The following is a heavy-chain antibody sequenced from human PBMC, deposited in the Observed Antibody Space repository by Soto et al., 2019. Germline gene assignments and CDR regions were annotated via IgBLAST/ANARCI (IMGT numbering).Heavy chain of an antibody. Sequence: QVHLVQSGAEVKKPGASVKVSCKGSGYGFTTYGITWVRQAPGQGLEWMAWISAHNGNTNYAQKLQGRVTVTTDTSTNTAYMELRRLRSDATAVYYCARGRYGDYWGQGALVTVSS. J-gene: IGHJ4*02. CDR3: ARGRYGDY. V-gene: IGHV1-18*01. CDR1: GYGFTTYG. CDR2: ISAHNGNT. D-gene: IGHD1-1*01.